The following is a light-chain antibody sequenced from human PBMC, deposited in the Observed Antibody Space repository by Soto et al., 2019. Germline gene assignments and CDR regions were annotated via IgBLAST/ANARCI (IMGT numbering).Light chain of an antibody. J-gene: IGKJ2*01. CDR3: QDWVGSART. V-gene: IGKV3-20*02. Sequence: ETGLPQYPATVSLSPGERATLYCRTGQSVKNDYLAWYQQKPGQAPRLLVYGIFNRATGVPARFSGSGSGTDLTSSISGLEPEDYAVYCFQDWVGSARTFGQGTKVEFK. CDR1: QSVKNDY. CDR2: GIF.